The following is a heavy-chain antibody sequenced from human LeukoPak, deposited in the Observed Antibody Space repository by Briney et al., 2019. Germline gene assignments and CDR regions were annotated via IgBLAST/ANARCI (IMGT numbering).Heavy chain of an antibody. CDR2: IKQDGSEK. V-gene: IGHV3-7*05. J-gene: IGHJ4*02. CDR1: GFTFSTYW. Sequence: GGSLRFSCVASGFTFSTYWMSWVRQAPGKGLEWVASIKQDGSEKYYVDSVKGRFTISRDNAKNSLYLQMNSLRAEDTAVYYCARLIRPYFDYWGQGTLVTVSS. CDR3: ARLIRPYFDY.